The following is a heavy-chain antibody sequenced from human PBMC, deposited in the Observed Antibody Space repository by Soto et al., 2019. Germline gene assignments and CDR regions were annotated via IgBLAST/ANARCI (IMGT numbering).Heavy chain of an antibody. V-gene: IGHV1-69*06. CDR2: IIPIFGTA. Sequence: VKVSCTASGGTFSSYAISWVRQAPGQGLEWMGGIIPIFGTANYAQKFQGRVTITADKSTSTAYMELSSLRSEDTAVYYCARSYDSSGYYYFLWFQHCRHLTLVPVS. D-gene: IGHD3-22*01. CDR1: GGTFSSYA. CDR3: ARSYDSSGYYYFLWFQH. J-gene: IGHJ1*01.